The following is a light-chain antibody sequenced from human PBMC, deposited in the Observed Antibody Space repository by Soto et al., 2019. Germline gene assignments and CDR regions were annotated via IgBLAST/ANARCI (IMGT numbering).Light chain of an antibody. Sequence: EIVLTQSPATLSLSPGERATLSCGASQSVRSSYLAWYQQKPGLAPRLLIYDALFRATGIPDRFSGSGSGTDFTLTISRLEPEDFAVYYCQQFNNWPWTFGQGTK. CDR2: DAL. J-gene: IGKJ1*01. CDR1: QSVRSSY. CDR3: QQFNNWPWT. V-gene: IGKV3D-20*01.